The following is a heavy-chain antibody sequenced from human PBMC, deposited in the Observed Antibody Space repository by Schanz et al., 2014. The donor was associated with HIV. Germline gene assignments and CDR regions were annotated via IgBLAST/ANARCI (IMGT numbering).Heavy chain of an antibody. D-gene: IGHD2-21*02. CDR2: IWYDGNKK. V-gene: IGHV3-33*01. Sequence: QLQLVESGGGAIQPGRSLRLSCAASRFNFTTFGMHWVRQAPGKGLEWLAVIWYDGNKKYYTQSVKGRFAISRDNSKNTLFLEMNSLRVEDTAVYYCARDQGYCAGSTCYSWYYFDFWGQGLLVTVSS. J-gene: IGHJ4*02. CDR1: RFNFTTFG. CDR3: ARDQGYCAGSTCYSWYYFDF.